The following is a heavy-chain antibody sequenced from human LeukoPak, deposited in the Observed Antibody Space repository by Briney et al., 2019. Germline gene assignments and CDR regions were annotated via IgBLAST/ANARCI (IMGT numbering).Heavy chain of an antibody. CDR2: IRYDGSNK. J-gene: IGHJ4*02. CDR1: GFTFSSYG. D-gene: IGHD3-9*01. V-gene: IGHV3-30*02. CDR3: AKGASGPLRYFDWSTYYFDY. Sequence: GGSLRLSCAASGFTFSSYGMHWVRQAPGKGLEWVAFIRYDGSNKYYADSVKGRFTISRDNSKNTLYLQMNSLRAEDTAVYYCAKGASGPLRYFDWSTYYFDYWGQGTLVTVSS.